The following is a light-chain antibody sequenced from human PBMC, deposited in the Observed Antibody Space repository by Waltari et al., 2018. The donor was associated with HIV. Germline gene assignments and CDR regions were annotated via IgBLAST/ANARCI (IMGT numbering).Light chain of an antibody. Sequence: QSALTQPASVSGSPGQSITISCTRTTSQVGGYRYGSWYQQPPGKAPKLMIYDVSNRHSGVSNRFSGSKSGNTASLTISGLQAEDEADYYCSSYTSSSTYVFGTGTKVTVL. CDR1: TSQVGGYRY. J-gene: IGLJ1*01. V-gene: IGLV2-14*03. CDR2: DVS. CDR3: SSYTSSSTYV.